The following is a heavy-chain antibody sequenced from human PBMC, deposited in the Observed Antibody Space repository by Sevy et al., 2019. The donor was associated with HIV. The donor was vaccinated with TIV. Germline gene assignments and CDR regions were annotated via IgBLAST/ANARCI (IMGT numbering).Heavy chain of an antibody. J-gene: IGHJ4*02. CDR1: GFTFSSYE. CDR2: ITNSGSSI. CDR3: ARDLPHSATTVAHFDY. D-gene: IGHD4-17*01. Sequence: GGSLRLSCTASGFTFSSYEMNWVRQAPGKGLEWVSYITNSGSSIYYSDSVRGRFTVSRDNAKNSLYLQMKSLRAEDTTVYYCARDLPHSATTVAHFDYWGRGTPVTVSS. V-gene: IGHV3-48*03.